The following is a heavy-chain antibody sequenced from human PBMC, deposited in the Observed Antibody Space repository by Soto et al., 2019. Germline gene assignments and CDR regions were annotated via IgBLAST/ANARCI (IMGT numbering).Heavy chain of an antibody. CDR3: AKSPGVLDGYNCDCYGMDV. J-gene: IGHJ6*02. D-gene: IGHD5-12*01. Sequence: EVHLLESGGDLVQPGGSLRLSCTASGLTFSTYAMSWVRQAPGKGLEWVSAIGGSGTGGRTYYADSVKGRFTISRDNSKNTVYLQMNSLRSDDMAVYYCAKSPGVLDGYNCDCYGMDVWGQGTTVTVSS. CDR1: GLTFSTYA. CDR2: IGGSGTGGRT. V-gene: IGHV3-23*01.